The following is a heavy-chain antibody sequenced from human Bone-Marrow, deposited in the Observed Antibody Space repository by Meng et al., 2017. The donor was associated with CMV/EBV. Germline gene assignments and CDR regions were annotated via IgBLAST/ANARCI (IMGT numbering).Heavy chain of an antibody. CDR3: ARAGLRDYDFWSSYCRDAFAI. Sequence: ASVKVSCKASGYTFTGYYMHWVRQAPGQGLEWMGWMNPNSGNTGYAQKFQGRVTMTRSTSISTAYMELSSLRSEDTAVYYCARAGLRDYDFWSSYCRDAFAIWGQGTMVTVAS. CDR2: MNPNSGNT. D-gene: IGHD3-3*01. CDR1: GYTFTGYY. J-gene: IGHJ3*02. V-gene: IGHV1-8*02.